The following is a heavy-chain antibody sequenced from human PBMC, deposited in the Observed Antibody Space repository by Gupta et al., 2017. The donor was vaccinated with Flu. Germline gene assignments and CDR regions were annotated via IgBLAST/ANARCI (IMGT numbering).Heavy chain of an antibody. J-gene: IGHJ5*02. CDR1: TSYP. D-gene: IGHD3-10*01. V-gene: IGHV1-3*01. CDR2: INADNGDT. Sequence: TSYPIHWVRQAHGQRLEWIGWINADNGDTKYLQNLQGRITITSDTSATTAYMELSSLTSEDTAVYYCTRLWTGGLDPWGQGTLVTVSS. CDR3: TRLWTGGLDP.